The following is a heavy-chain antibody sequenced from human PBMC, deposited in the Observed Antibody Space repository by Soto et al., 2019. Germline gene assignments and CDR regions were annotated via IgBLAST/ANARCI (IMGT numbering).Heavy chain of an antibody. CDR1: GFTFSDHY. D-gene: IGHD6-6*01. J-gene: IGHJ6*02. V-gene: IGHV3-72*01. Sequence: EVQLVESGGGLVQPGGSLRLSCAASGFTFSDHYMDWVRQAPGKGLEWVGRTRNKANSYTTEYAASGKGRFTISRDDSKNSLYLQMNSLKTEDTAVYYCAAYSSSMYYYYGMDVWGQGTTVTVSS. CDR2: TRNKANSYTT. CDR3: AAYSSSMYYYYGMDV.